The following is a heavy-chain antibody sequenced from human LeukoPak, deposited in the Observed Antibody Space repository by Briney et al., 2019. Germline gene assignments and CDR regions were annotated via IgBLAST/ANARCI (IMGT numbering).Heavy chain of an antibody. CDR2: ISSSSSYT. Sequence: GGSLRLSCAASGFTFSDYYMSWIRQAPGKGLEWVSYISSSSSYTNYADSVKGRFTISRDNAKNSLYLQMNSLRAEDTAMYYCARQLNSSSWLVYFDYWGQGTLVTVSS. CDR3: ARQLNSSSWLVYFDY. CDR1: GFTFSDYY. J-gene: IGHJ4*02. D-gene: IGHD6-13*01. V-gene: IGHV3-11*06.